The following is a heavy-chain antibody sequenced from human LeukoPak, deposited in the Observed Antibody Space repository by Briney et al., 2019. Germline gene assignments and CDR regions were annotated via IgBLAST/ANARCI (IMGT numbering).Heavy chain of an antibody. CDR2: ISWNSGSI. CDR1: GFTFDDYA. V-gene: IGHV3-9*03. CDR3: AKDNGPAGLDAFDI. J-gene: IGHJ3*02. Sequence: GGSLRLSCAASGFTFDDYAMHWVRQAPGKGLEWVSGISWNSGSIGYADSVKGRFTISRDNAKNSLYLLMNSLRAEDMALYYCAKDNGPAGLDAFDIWGQGTMVTVSS. D-gene: IGHD6-13*01.